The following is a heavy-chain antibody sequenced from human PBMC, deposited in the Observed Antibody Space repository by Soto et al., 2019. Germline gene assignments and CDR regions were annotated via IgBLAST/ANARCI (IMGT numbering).Heavy chain of an antibody. CDR1: GYSFTIYW. V-gene: IGHV5-51*01. D-gene: IGHD1-1*01. CDR3: AKFGMATTKRSPPYYIDY. Sequence: PGESLKISCKGSGYSFTIYWIGWVRQMPGKGLEWMGIIYPGDSDTRYSPSFQGQVTISADKSISTAYLQWSSLKASDTAVYYCAKFGMATTKRSPPYYIDYWGQGALVTVSS. CDR2: IYPGDSDT. J-gene: IGHJ4*02.